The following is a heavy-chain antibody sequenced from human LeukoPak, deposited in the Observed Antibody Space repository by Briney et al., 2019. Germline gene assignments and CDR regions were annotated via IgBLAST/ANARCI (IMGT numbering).Heavy chain of an antibody. Sequence: GGSLRLSCADSGFTFSGYWMNWVRQAPGKGLEWVANINQNGGVKYYVDSVKGRFTISRDNVKTSLFLQMNSLRIDDTAMYYCTRTANSASDFWGQGTLVTVSS. CDR2: INQNGGVK. J-gene: IGHJ4*02. V-gene: IGHV3-7*03. CDR3: TRTANSASDF. D-gene: IGHD4-23*01. CDR1: GFTFSGYW.